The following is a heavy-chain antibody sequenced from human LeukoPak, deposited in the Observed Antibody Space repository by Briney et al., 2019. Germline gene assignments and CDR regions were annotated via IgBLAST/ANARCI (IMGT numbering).Heavy chain of an antibody. Sequence: GGSLRLSCAASGFTFSDYGMHWVRQAPGKGLEWVTYISDDGTYTFYTVSVKCRFTISRDNSKYTLYLQMHSLRPEDTAVYYCAKGIGSVASSYFDFWGQGTLVTVSS. V-gene: IGHV3-30*18. D-gene: IGHD2-15*01. J-gene: IGHJ4*02. CDR3: AKGIGSVASSYFDF. CDR2: ISDDGTYT. CDR1: GFTFSDYG.